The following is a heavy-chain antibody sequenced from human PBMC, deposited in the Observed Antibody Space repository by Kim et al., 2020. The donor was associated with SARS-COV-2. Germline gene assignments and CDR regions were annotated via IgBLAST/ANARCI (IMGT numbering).Heavy chain of an antibody. J-gene: IGHJ4*02. Sequence: GGSLRLSCAASGFTFSGYWMHWVLQAPGKGLVWVSRTNSDGSTTSSADSVRGRFTISRDNAKNTLYLQLNSLRAEDMAVYYCARGSSPYGSGTVDYWGQGTLVTVSS. CDR1: GFTFSGYW. D-gene: IGHD3-10*01. CDR2: TNSDGSTT. V-gene: IGHV3-74*01. CDR3: ARGSSPYGSGTVDY.